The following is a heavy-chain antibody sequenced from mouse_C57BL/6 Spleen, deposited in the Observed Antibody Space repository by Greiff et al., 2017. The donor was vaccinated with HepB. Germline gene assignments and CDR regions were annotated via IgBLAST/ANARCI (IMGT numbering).Heavy chain of an antibody. J-gene: IGHJ2*01. CDR2: INPSTGGT. CDR3: ARGLKLHDY. D-gene: IGHD1-1*01. CDR1: GYSFTGYY. Sequence: VQLQQSGPELVKPGASVKISCKASGYSFTGYYMNWVKQSPEKSLEWIGEINPSTGGTTYNQKFKAKATLTVDKSSSTAYMQLKSLTSEDSAVYYCARGLKLHDYWGQGTTLTVSS. V-gene: IGHV1-42*01.